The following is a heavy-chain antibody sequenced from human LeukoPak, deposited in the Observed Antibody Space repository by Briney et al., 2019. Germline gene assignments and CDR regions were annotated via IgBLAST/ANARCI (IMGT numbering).Heavy chain of an antibody. CDR2: INTNTGNP. D-gene: IGHD3-22*01. CDR1: GYTLTELS. V-gene: IGHV7-4-1*02. Sequence: GASVKVSCKVSGYTLTELSMHWVRQAPGQGLEWMGWINTNTGNPTYAQGFTGRFVFSLDTSVSTAYLQISSLKAEDTAVYYCASRRYYYDSSGYYLGKFGAFDIWGQGTMVTVSS. CDR3: ASRRYYYDSSGYYLGKFGAFDI. J-gene: IGHJ3*02.